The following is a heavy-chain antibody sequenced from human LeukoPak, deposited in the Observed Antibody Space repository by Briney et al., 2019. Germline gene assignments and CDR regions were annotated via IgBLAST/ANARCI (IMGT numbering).Heavy chain of an antibody. D-gene: IGHD2-2*03. Sequence: GASVKVSCKTSGYRFTAYPLHWVRQAPGQGLEWLGWMNSHSGETNNAQKFQGRVTMTRDTSISVAYMQLSSLRSDDTAVYYCARGMDAEAFQNWGQGTLVTVSS. V-gene: IGHV1-2*02. J-gene: IGHJ1*01. CDR2: MNSHSGET. CDR1: GYRFTAYP. CDR3: ARGMDAEAFQN.